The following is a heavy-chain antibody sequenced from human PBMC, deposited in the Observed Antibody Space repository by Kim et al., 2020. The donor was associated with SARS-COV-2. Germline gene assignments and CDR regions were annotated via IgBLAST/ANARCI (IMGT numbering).Heavy chain of an antibody. CDR1: GGSISSSSYY. J-gene: IGHJ4*02. CDR2: IYYSGST. Sequence: SETLSLTCTVSGGSISSSSYYWGWIRQPPGKGLEWIGSIYYSGSTYYNPSLKSRVTISVDTSKNQFSLKLSSVTAADTAVYYCARLNYYDSSGYYEFDYWGQGTLGTVSS. CDR3: ARLNYYDSSGYYEFDY. V-gene: IGHV4-39*01. D-gene: IGHD3-22*01.